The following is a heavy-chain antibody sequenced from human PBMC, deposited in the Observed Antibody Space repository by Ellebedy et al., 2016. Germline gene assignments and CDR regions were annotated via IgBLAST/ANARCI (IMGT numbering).Heavy chain of an antibody. CDR1: GFTLSDYS. D-gene: IGHD3-22*01. CDR3: ARDPSGIVVVNWYFDL. CDR2: ITSSSSYI. Sequence: GESLKISCAASGFTLSDYSMNWVRQAPGKGLEWVSSITSSSSYIFYADSVKGRFTISRDNAKNSVYLQMNSLRAEDTAVYYCARDPSGIVVVNWYFDLWGRGTLVTVSS. V-gene: IGHV3-21*01. J-gene: IGHJ2*01.